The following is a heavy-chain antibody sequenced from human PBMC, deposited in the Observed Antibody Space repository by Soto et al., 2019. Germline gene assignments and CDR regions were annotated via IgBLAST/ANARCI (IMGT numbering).Heavy chain of an antibody. CDR2: ILPIFGRT. CDR3: ATGGRGDSYAPRLYFEY. V-gene: IGHV1-69*19. J-gene: IGHJ4*01. Sequence: QVQLVQSGAEVKKPGSSVKVTCKASGAIFSSNAISWVRQAPGQVLEWMGGILPIFGRTNYAQKFQGRVTITADDSTRTAYMELSSLKSEDTAVYYCATGGRGDSYAPRLYFEYWGHGSLVTVSS. D-gene: IGHD5-18*01. CDR1: GAIFSSNA.